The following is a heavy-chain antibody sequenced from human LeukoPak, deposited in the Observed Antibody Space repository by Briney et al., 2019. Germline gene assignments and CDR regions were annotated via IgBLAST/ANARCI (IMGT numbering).Heavy chain of an antibody. CDR2: ISAYSGNT. CDR3: ARDRRTDFGNWFDP. Sequence: ASVKVSCKASGYTFTSYGISWVRQAPGQGLEWMGWISAYSGNTNYAQKLQGRVTMTTDTSTSTAYMELRSLRSDDTAVYYCARDRRTDFGNWFDPWGQGTLVTVSS. D-gene: IGHD3-3*01. CDR1: GYTFTSYG. V-gene: IGHV1-18*01. J-gene: IGHJ5*02.